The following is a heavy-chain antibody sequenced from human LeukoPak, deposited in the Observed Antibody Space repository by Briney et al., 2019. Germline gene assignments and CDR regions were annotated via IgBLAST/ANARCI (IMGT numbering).Heavy chain of an antibody. D-gene: IGHD3-22*01. CDR3: AEITVASSHYYDSSGYYYGGVFDY. J-gene: IGHJ4*02. Sequence: SETLSLTCTVSGGSISSSSYYWGWIRQPPGKGLEWSGRTYYTRSTYYNPSLKSRVTISVDTSKNQFSLKLSSVTAADTAVYYCAEITVASSHYYDSSGYYYGGVFDYWGQGTLVTVSS. V-gene: IGHV4-39*01. CDR2: TYYTRST. CDR1: GGSISSSSYY.